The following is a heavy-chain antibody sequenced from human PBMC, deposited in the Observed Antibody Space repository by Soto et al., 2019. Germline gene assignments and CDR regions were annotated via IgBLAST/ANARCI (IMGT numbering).Heavy chain of an antibody. Sequence: SGTMSPTCPILSGSISSFYWSWIRQPPGKGLEWIGYIYYSGSTNYNPSLKSRVTISVDTSKNQFSLKLSSVTAADTAVYYCARVWGGAFDIWGQGTMVT. J-gene: IGHJ3*02. V-gene: IGHV4-59*01. D-gene: IGHD3-10*01. CDR1: SGSISSFY. CDR3: ARVWGGAFDI. CDR2: IYYSGST.